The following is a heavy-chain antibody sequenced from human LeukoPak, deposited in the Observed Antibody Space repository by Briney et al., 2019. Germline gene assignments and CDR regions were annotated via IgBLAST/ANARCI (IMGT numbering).Heavy chain of an antibody. V-gene: IGHV1-69*04. Sequence: SVKVSCKASGGTFSSYAISWVRQAPGQGLEWMGRIIPILGIANYAQKFQGRVTITADKSTSTAYMELSSLRSEDTAVYYCARELGYYYDSSGGFDYWGQGTLVSVSS. J-gene: IGHJ4*02. CDR3: ARELGYYYDSSGGFDY. D-gene: IGHD3-22*01. CDR1: GGTFSSYA. CDR2: IIPILGIA.